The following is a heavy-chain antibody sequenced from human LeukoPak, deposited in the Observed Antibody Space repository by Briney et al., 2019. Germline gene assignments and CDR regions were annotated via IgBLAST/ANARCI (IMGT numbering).Heavy chain of an antibody. D-gene: IGHD6-19*01. CDR3: ATVLAVAGHFDY. CDR1: GYTLTELS. J-gene: IGHJ4*02. CDR2: FDPEDGET. V-gene: IGHV1-24*01. Sequence: ASVKVSCKVSGYTLTELSMHWVRQAPGKGLEWMGGFDPEDGETIYAQKFQGRVTMTEDTSTDTAYMELSSLRSEDTAVYYCATVLAVAGHFDYWGQGTLVTVSP.